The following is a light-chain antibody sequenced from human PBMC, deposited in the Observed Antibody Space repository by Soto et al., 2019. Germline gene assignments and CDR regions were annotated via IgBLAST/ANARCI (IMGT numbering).Light chain of an antibody. Sequence: EIVLTQSPGTLSLSAGERATLSCRASQSVSSRYLAWYQNKPGQAPRLLIYGPSSRATGVLDRISGSGSGTDFTLTISRLEPEDFAVYYCQQYGSSPHDSFVQGTKLEIK. CDR2: GPS. CDR1: QSVSSRY. J-gene: IGKJ2*03. V-gene: IGKV3-20*01. CDR3: QQYGSSPHDS.